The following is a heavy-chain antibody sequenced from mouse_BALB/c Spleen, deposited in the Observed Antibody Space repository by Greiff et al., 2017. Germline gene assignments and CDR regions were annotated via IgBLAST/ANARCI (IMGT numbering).Heavy chain of an antibody. Sequence: QVQLQQSGPELVRPGVSVKISCKGSGYTFTDYAMHWVKQSHAKSLEWIGVISTYYGNTNYNQKFKGKATMTVDKSSSTAYMELARLTSEDSAIYYCARGNYDYAWFAYWGQGTLVTVSA. CDR1: GYTFTDYA. D-gene: IGHD2-4*01. J-gene: IGHJ3*01. CDR3: ARGNYDYAWFAY. CDR2: ISTYYGNT. V-gene: IGHV1-67*01.